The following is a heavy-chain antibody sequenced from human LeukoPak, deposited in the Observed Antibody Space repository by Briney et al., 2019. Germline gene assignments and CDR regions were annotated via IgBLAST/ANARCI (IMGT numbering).Heavy chain of an antibody. CDR2: IRYDGSNK. CDR1: GFTFSSYG. J-gene: IGHJ4*02. CDR3: AKDRLYVPNY. Sequence: GGSLRLSCAASGFTFSSYGMHWVRRAPGKGLEWVAFIRYDGSNKYYADSVKGRFTISRDNSKNTLYLQMNSLRAEDTAVYYCAKDRLYVPNYWGQGTLVAVSS. V-gene: IGHV3-30*02. D-gene: IGHD3-10*02.